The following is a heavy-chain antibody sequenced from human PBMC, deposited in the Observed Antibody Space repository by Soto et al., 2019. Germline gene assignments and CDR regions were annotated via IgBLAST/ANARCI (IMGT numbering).Heavy chain of an antibody. Sequence: ASVKVSCKVSAYTLTELSMHWVRQAPGKGLEWMGGFDPEDGETIYAQKFQGRVTMTEDTSTDTAYMELSSLRSEDTAVYYCATDPWDSSGPDYWGQGTLVTVSS. CDR2: FDPEDGET. D-gene: IGHD6-19*01. V-gene: IGHV1-24*01. CDR3: ATDPWDSSGPDY. J-gene: IGHJ4*02. CDR1: AYTLTELS.